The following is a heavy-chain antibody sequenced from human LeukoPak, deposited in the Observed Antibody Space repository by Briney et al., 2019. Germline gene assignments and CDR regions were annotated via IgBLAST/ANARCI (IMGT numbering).Heavy chain of an antibody. CDR3: AKDYYDSGSYYHAD. CDR2: IYSGGST. J-gene: IGHJ4*02. Sequence: GGSLRLSCAASGFTVSSNYMSWVRQAPGKGLEWVSLIYSGGSTYYADSVKGRFTISRDNSKNTLYLQMNSLRAEDTAVYYCAKDYYDSGSYYHADWGQGTLVTVSS. D-gene: IGHD3-10*01. V-gene: IGHV3-53*01. CDR1: GFTVSSNY.